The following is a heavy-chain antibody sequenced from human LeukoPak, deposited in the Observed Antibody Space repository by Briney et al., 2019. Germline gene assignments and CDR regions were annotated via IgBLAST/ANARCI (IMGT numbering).Heavy chain of an antibody. CDR1: GYTFHTYA. Sequence: VASVKVSCKASGYTFHTYAMNWVRQAPGRGLEWIGWINTNTGDPTYAQDFTGRFAFSLDTPVSTAYLEISGLRTEDTAVYFCARHLGGNLHYSYYYMDVWGKGTTVAVSS. CDR2: INTNTGDP. D-gene: IGHD4-23*01. CDR3: ARHLGGNLHYSYYYMDV. J-gene: IGHJ6*03. V-gene: IGHV7-4-1*02.